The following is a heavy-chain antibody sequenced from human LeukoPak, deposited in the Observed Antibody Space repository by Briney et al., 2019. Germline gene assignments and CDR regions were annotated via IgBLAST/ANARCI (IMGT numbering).Heavy chain of an antibody. CDR3: ARATYYDFWSGYYAFDY. V-gene: IGHV4-59*01. J-gene: IGHJ4*02. Sequence: SETLSLTCTVSGGSISSYYWSWIRQPPGKGLEWIGYIYYSGSTNYNPSLKSRVTISVGTSKNQFSLKLSSVTAADTAVYYCARATYYDFWSGYYAFDYWGQGTLVTVSS. D-gene: IGHD3-3*01. CDR1: GGSISSYY. CDR2: IYYSGST.